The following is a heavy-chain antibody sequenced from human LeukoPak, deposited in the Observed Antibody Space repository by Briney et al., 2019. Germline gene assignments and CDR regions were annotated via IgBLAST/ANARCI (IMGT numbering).Heavy chain of an antibody. J-gene: IGHJ3*02. CDR2: IFSGGST. Sequence: GGSLRLSCAASGFSVSSNFMTWVRQAPGKGLEWLLVIFSGGSTYYADSVKGRFTISRDNSKNTLYLQMSSLRAEDTAVYFCARGRRWDLLVSLIDASDIWGQGTMVTVSS. CDR3: ARGRRWDLLVSLIDASDI. V-gene: IGHV3-53*01. D-gene: IGHD4-23*01. CDR1: GFSVSSNF.